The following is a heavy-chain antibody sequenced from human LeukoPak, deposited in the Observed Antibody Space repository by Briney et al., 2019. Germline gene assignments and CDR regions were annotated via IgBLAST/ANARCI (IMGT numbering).Heavy chain of an antibody. CDR3: VRDREASYCSSATRYNVVDY. D-gene: IGHD2-2*01. CDR2: IFAGGST. V-gene: IGHV3-53*01. J-gene: IGHJ4*02. Sequence: GGSLRLSCAASGFTVSINHMSWVRQAPGKGLEWVSVIFAGGSTYYADSVKGRFTISRDNSKSTLYLQMNSLRAEDTAVYYCVRDREASYCSSATRYNVVDYWGQGTLVPVSS. CDR1: GFTVSINH.